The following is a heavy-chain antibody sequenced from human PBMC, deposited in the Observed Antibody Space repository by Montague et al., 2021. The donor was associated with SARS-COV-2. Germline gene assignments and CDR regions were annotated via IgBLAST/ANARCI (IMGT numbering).Heavy chain of an antibody. CDR2: IYPGDSDT. D-gene: IGHD3-10*01. CDR1: GYTFTNYW. CDR3: ARQSRYYYGSGRENFDP. Sequence: QSGAEVKKPGESLKISCKGFGYTFTNYWIAWVRQMPGKGLEWMGIIYPGDSDTRYSPSFQGQVTISDDKSISTVYLQWSSLRASDSAMYYCARQSRYYYGSGRENFDPWGQGTLVTVSS. V-gene: IGHV5-51*01. J-gene: IGHJ5*02.